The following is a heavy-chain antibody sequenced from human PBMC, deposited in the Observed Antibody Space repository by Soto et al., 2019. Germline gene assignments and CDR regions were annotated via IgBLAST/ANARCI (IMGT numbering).Heavy chain of an antibody. Sequence: SETLSLTCAVYGGSFSGYYWSWIRQPPGKGLEWIGEINHSGSTNYNPSLKSRVTISVDTSKNQFSLKLSSVTAADTAVYYCARGGYYYDSSGRIRFDYWGQGXLVTVSS. CDR3: ARGGYYYDSSGRIRFDY. J-gene: IGHJ4*02. CDR1: GGSFSGYY. CDR2: INHSGST. V-gene: IGHV4-34*01. D-gene: IGHD3-22*01.